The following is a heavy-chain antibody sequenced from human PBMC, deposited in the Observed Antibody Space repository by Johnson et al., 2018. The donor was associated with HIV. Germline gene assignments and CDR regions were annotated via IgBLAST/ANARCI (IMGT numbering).Heavy chain of an antibody. V-gene: IGHV3-30*04. Sequence: QVQLVESGGGVVQPGRSLRLACVTSGFSISNYAMHWVRQAPGKGLEWVAVISNDGSNQYYADSVKGRFTISRDNSKNTLYLQMNSLRAEDTAVYYCARLEELLRAFDIWGQGTMVTVSS. D-gene: IGHD1-26*01. CDR3: ARLEELLRAFDI. CDR2: ISNDGSNQ. CDR1: GFSISNYA. J-gene: IGHJ3*02.